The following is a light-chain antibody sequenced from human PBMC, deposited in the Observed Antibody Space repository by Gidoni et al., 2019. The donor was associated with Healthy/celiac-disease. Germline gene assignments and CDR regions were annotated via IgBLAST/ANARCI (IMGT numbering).Light chain of an antibody. J-gene: IGKJ5*01. Sequence: LTQSQRTLSLSPGERATLTCRASQSVSSSNLAWYHQKPGQAPRILIYCASSSATGSPDRFSGSGSGTAFTLTISRLDPEDFVVYYCQQYGSSPRTFGQGTRLEIK. CDR2: CAS. V-gene: IGKV3-20*01. CDR1: QSVSSSN. CDR3: QQYGSSPRT.